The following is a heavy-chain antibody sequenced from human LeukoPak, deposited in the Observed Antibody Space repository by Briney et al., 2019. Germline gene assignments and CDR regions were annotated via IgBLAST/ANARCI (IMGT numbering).Heavy chain of an antibody. CDR1: GDSISSTNYF. CDR3: ARGVPGVSGYLLFDY. Sequence: SETLSLTCTASGDSISSTNYFWGWIRQPPGKGLEWIGSIYYSGSSYYNPSLKSRVTISVDTSKNQFSLQLNSVTPEDTAVYYCARGVPGVSGYLLFDYWGQGTLVTVSS. CDR2: IYYSGSS. D-gene: IGHD5-12*01. V-gene: IGHV4-39*07. J-gene: IGHJ4*02.